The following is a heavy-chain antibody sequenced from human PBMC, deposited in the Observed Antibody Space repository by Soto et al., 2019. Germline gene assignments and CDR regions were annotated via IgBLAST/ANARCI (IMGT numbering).Heavy chain of an antibody. D-gene: IGHD1-7*01. Sequence: QVQLVQSGAEVKKPGASVKVSCKASGYAFTSYGINWVRQAPGHGLEWMGWISAYNGNTNYARKLQGRVTMTTDTSTSTAYMELRSLRSDDTAVYYCARVITGTTFYYYYGMDVWGQGTTVTVSS. CDR2: ISAYNGNT. J-gene: IGHJ6*02. CDR3: ARVITGTTFYYYYGMDV. V-gene: IGHV1-18*01. CDR1: GYAFTSYG.